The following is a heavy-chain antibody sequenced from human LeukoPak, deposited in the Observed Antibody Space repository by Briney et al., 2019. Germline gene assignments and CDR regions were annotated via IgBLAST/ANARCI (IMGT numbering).Heavy chain of an antibody. V-gene: IGHV1-69*05. Sequence: ASVKVSCKASGGTFSSYAISWVRQAPGQGLEWMGGIIPIFGTANYAQKFQGRVTMTTDTSTSTAYMELRSLRSDDTAVYYCARDRVPYYDFWSGYSDWGQGTLVTVSS. D-gene: IGHD3-3*01. CDR1: GGTFSSYA. CDR3: ARDRVPYYDFWSGYSD. J-gene: IGHJ4*02. CDR2: IIPIFGTA.